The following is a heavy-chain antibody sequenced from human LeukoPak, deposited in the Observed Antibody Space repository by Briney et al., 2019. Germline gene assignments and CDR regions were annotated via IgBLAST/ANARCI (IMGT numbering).Heavy chain of an antibody. D-gene: IGHD4-17*01. CDR2: ISSSSSTI. CDR3: ARVRTTVTTRDAFDI. J-gene: IGHJ3*02. Sequence: PGGSLRLSCAASGFTFSSYSMNWVRQAPGKGPEWVSYISSSSSTIYYADSVKGRFTISRDNAKNSLYLQMNSLRAEDTAVYYCARVRTTVTTRDAFDIWGQGTMVTVSS. V-gene: IGHV3-48*04. CDR1: GFTFSSYS.